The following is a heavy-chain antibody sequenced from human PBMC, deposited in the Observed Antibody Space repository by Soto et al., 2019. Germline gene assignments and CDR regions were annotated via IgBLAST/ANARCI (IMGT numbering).Heavy chain of an antibody. CDR3: ARYIVLMVYGRLYYYYGMDV. CDR1: GGSFSGYY. V-gene: IGHV4-34*01. J-gene: IGHJ6*02. Sequence: SETLSLTCAVYGGSFSGYYWSWIRQPPGKGLEWIGEINQSGSTNYNPSLKSRVTISGDTSKKQFSLKLSSVTAADTAVYYCARYIVLMVYGRLYYYYGMDVWGQGTTVTVSS. CDR2: INQSGST. D-gene: IGHD2-8*01.